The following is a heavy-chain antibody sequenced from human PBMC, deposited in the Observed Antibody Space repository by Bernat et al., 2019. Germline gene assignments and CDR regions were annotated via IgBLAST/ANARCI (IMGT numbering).Heavy chain of an antibody. D-gene: IGHD3-10*01. CDR1: GFTFSSYG. V-gene: IGHV3-33*01. CDR2: IWYDGSNK. CDR3: AGGRYYYGSGSENWFDP. J-gene: IGHJ5*02. Sequence: QVQLVESGGGVVQPGRSLRLSCAASGFTFSSYGMHWVRQAPGKGLEWVAVIWYDGSNKYYADSVKGRFTISRDNSKNTLYLQMNSLRAEDTAVYYCAGGRYYYGSGSENWFDPWGQGTLVTVSS.